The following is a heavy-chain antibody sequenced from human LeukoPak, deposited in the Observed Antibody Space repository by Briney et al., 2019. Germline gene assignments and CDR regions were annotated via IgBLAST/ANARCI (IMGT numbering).Heavy chain of an antibody. CDR1: GFTFSNYG. Sequence: PGGSLRLSCAASGFTFSNYGMNWVRQAPGKGLDWVAYISSSSTTIYYADSVKGRFTISRDNSKNSLYLQMNSLRTEDTALYYCAKGPAAGHYYYYYGMDVWGQGTTVTVSS. J-gene: IGHJ6*02. CDR3: AKGPAAGHYYYYYGMDV. V-gene: IGHV3-48*04. CDR2: ISSSSTTI. D-gene: IGHD6-13*01.